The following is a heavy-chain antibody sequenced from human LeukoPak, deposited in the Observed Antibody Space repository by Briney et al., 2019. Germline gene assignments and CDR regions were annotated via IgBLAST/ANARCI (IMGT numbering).Heavy chain of an antibody. D-gene: IGHD3-22*01. CDR3: AREANDSSGYYPKHDAFDI. CDR1: GYTFTGYY. CDR2: INPNSGGT. Sequence: GASVKVSCKASGYTFTGYYMHRVRQAPGQGLEWMGWINPNSGGTNYAQKFQGRVTMTRDTSISTAYMELSRLRSDDTAVYYCAREANDSSGYYPKHDAFDIWGQGTMVTVSS. V-gene: IGHV1-2*02. J-gene: IGHJ3*02.